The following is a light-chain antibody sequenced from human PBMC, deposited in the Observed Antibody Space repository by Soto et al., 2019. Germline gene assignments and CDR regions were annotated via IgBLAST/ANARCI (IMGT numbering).Light chain of an antibody. CDR3: SSYAGSNNYV. CDR2: EVT. CDR1: SSDVGGYDY. Sequence: QSVLTQPASVSGSPGQSITISCTGTSSDVGGYDYVSWYQQHPGVAPKLIIYEVTHRPSGVPDRFSGSKSGNTASLTVSGLQAEDEADYYCSSYAGSNNYVFGTGTKVTVL. V-gene: IGLV2-8*01. J-gene: IGLJ1*01.